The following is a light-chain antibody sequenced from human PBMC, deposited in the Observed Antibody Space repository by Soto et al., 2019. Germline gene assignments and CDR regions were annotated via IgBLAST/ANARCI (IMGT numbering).Light chain of an antibody. V-gene: IGLV2-8*01. CDR2: EVS. CDR3: SSYAGSNKSV. Sequence: QSVLTQPPSASGSPGQSVTISCTGTSSDVGGYNYVSWYQQHPGKAPKLMIYEVSKRPSGVPDRFSGSKSGNTASLTVSGLQPEDEADYYCSSYAGSNKSVFGTGTKGT. J-gene: IGLJ1*01. CDR1: SSDVGGYNY.